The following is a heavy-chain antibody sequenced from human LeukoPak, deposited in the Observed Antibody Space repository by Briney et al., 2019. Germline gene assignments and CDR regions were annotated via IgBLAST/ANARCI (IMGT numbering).Heavy chain of an antibody. J-gene: IGHJ4*02. CDR1: GFIVSSDY. D-gene: IGHD5-18*01. CDR2: IYSGDRT. CDR3: ARDGGYSYGYGFVY. V-gene: IGHV3-66*01. Sequence: GGSLRLSCAASGFIVSSDYMSWVRQSPGKGLEWVSVIYSGDRTYYADSVKGRFTISSDSSKNTLYLQMNSLRAEDTAVYYCARDGGYSYGYGFVYWGQGTLVTVSS.